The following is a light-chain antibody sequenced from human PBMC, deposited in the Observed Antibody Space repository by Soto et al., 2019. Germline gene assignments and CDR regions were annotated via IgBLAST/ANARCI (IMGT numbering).Light chain of an antibody. V-gene: IGLV2-23*01. CDR1: SSDVGSHNL. Sequence: QSVLTQPASVSGSPGQSITISCTGTSSDVGSHNLVSWYQQYPGKAPKLIIFEASKRPSGVSNRFSGSKSGSTASLTISGLQAEDEADYYCCSHADRSTYVFGTGTKLTVL. CDR2: EAS. CDR3: CSHADRSTYV. J-gene: IGLJ1*01.